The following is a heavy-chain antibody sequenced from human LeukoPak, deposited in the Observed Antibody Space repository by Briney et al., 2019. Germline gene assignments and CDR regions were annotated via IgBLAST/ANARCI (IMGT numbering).Heavy chain of an antibody. CDR1: GFTFSSYG. CDR2: ISYDGSNK. D-gene: IGHD3-22*01. CDR3: AKVNLPYYDSSGYYFDY. J-gene: IGHJ4*02. V-gene: IGHV3-30*18. Sequence: GGSLRLSCAASGFTFSSYGMHWVRQAPGKGLEWVAVISYDGSNKYYADSVKGRFTISRDNSKNTLYLQMNSLRAEDTAVYYCAKVNLPYYDSSGYYFDYWGQGTLVTVSS.